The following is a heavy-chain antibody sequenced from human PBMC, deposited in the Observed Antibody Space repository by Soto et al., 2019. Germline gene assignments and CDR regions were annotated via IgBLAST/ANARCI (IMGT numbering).Heavy chain of an antibody. D-gene: IGHD3-22*01. J-gene: IGHJ2*01. CDR2: INAGNGNT. Sequence: ASVKVSCTAPGYTFTIYAIHCVRQAPGKRLEWMGWINAGNGNTKYSQKFQGRVTITRDTSASTAYMELSSLRSEDTAVYYCAREGYNGSDYIGGGYWVFDLLVSGSL. V-gene: IGHV1-3*01. CDR3: AREGYNGSDYIGGGYWVFDL. CDR1: GYTFTIYA.